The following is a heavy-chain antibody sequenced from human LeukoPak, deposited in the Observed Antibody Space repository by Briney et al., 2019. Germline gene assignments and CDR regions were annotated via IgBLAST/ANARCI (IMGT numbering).Heavy chain of an antibody. J-gene: IGHJ4*02. CDR2: IYYSGST. D-gene: IGHD5-12*01. Sequence: SETLSLTCTVSGGSISSGDYYWRWIRQPPGKGLEWIGYIYYSGSTYYNPSLKSRVTISVDTSKNQFSLKLSSVTAADTAVYYCARLGQDIVAQIVDYWGQGTLVTVSS. V-gene: IGHV4-30-4*08. CDR1: GGSISSGDYY. CDR3: ARLGQDIVAQIVDY.